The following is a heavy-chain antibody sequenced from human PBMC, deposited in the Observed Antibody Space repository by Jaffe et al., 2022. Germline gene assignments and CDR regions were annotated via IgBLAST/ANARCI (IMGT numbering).Heavy chain of an antibody. Sequence: EVQLVESGGGLVQPGRSLRLSCTASGFTFGDYAMSWFRQAPGKGLEWVGFIRSKAYGGTTEYAASVKGRFTISRDDSKSIAYLQMNSLKTEDTAVYYCTRATYSSSWYPFDYWGQGTLVTVSS. J-gene: IGHJ4*02. D-gene: IGHD6-13*01. V-gene: IGHV3-49*03. CDR3: TRATYSSSWYPFDY. CDR1: GFTFGDYA. CDR2: IRSKAYGGTT.